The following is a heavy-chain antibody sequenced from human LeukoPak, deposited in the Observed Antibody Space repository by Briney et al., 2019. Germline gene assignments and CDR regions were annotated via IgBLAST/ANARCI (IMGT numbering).Heavy chain of an antibody. D-gene: IGHD3-10*01. V-gene: IGHV1-18*01. Sequence: ASVKVSCKASGYTFTNYGLSWVRQAPGQGLEWMGWISGYTGYTGDTNYAQKFQGRVAMTIDTSTSTAYMELRSLRSDDTAVYYCARGGPRGIKATFDYWGQGTLVTVSS. J-gene: IGHJ4*02. CDR1: GYTFTNYG. CDR2: ISGYTGYTGDT. CDR3: ARGGPRGIKATFDY.